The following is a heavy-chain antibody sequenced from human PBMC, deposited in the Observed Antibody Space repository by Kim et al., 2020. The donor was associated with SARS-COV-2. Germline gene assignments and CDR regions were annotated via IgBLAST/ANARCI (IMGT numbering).Heavy chain of an antibody. D-gene: IGHD2-2*01. Sequence: ASVKVSCKVSGYTLTELSMHWVRQAPGKGLEWMGGFDPEDGETIYAQKFQGRVTMTEDTSTDTAYMELSSLRSEDTAVYYCATHPPYCSSTSCYYYGMDVWGQATTVTVSS. CDR2: FDPEDGET. CDR3: ATHPPYCSSTSCYYYGMDV. CDR1: GYTLTELS. V-gene: IGHV1-24*01. J-gene: IGHJ6*02.